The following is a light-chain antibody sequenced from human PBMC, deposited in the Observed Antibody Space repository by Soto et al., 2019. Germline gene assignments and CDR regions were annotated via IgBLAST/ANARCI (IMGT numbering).Light chain of an antibody. Sequence: EIVLTQSPGTLSLSPGERATLSCRASQSVSSSNLAWYQQKPGQAPRLLIYGASRRATGIPDRFSGSGSGKDFTLTISRLEPEDFAVYYCQQYGNSPYTFGQGTKVDIK. CDR3: QQYGNSPYT. CDR1: QSVSSSN. J-gene: IGKJ2*01. CDR2: GAS. V-gene: IGKV3-20*01.